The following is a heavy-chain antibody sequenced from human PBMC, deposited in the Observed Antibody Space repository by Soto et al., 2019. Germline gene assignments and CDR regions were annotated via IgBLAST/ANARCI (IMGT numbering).Heavy chain of an antibody. Sequence: GGSLRLSCAAPGFTFSSYAMSWVRQAPGKGLEWVSAISGSGGSTYYADSVKGRFTISRDNSKNTLYLQMNSLRAEDTAVYYCAKDSLGAVVTLFDYWGQGTLVTVSS. J-gene: IGHJ4*02. CDR3: AKDSLGAVVTLFDY. V-gene: IGHV3-23*01. D-gene: IGHD3-22*01. CDR2: ISGSGGST. CDR1: GFTFSSYA.